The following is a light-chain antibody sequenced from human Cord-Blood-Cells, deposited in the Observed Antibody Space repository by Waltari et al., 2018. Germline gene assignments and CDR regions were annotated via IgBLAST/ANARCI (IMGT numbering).Light chain of an antibody. Sequence: DIQMTPSPSSLSASVGDRVTITCRASQSISSYLNWYQQKPGKAPKLLIYDASSLQSEVPSRFSGSGSGTDFTLTISSLRPEDFATYYCQQSYSAPFTFYAATNVEI. CDR3: QQSYSAPFT. CDR1: QSISSY. CDR2: DAS. J-gene: IGKJ3*01. V-gene: IGKV1-39*01.